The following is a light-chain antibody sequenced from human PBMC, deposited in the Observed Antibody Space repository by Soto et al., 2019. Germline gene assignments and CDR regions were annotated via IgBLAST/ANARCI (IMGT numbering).Light chain of an antibody. CDR1: QSVRTK. V-gene: IGKV3-15*01. CDR2: GAS. Sequence: EMVMTQSPATLSVSLGERATLSCRASQSVRTKLVWYQQKPGQAPRLLIYGASTRATGIPARFSGSGYGTEFILTISNVQSEDVAGYYCQQHDQGWTFGQGTKVEIK. CDR3: QQHDQGWT. J-gene: IGKJ1*01.